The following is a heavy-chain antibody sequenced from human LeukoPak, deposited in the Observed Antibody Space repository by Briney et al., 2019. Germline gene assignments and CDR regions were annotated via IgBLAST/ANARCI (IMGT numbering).Heavy chain of an antibody. J-gene: IGHJ6*03. Sequence: ASVKVSCKASRYTFISHGISWVRQAPGQGLEWMGWISTYNGNTNYAQKLQGRVSMNTDTSTSTAYMHMRSLRYDDPAVYYCARSPAYSGSFLKGYYYYYMDVWGKGTTVTVSS. CDR2: ISTYNGNT. CDR1: RYTFISHG. D-gene: IGHD1-26*01. V-gene: IGHV1-18*01. CDR3: ARSPAYSGSFLKGYYYYYMDV.